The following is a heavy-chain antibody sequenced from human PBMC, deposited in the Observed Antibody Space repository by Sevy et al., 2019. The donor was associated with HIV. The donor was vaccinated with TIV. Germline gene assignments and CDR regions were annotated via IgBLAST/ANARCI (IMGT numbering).Heavy chain of an antibody. CDR1: GFAFYDYS. Sequence: GGSLRLSCAASGFAFYDYSMSWIRQAPGKGLEWVATLSFGCGKINYADSVKGRLTISSDNSKNSFYLQMDNLRVEDTALYYCAREGCTRPHDYWGQGTRVTVSS. J-gene: IGHJ4*02. CDR3: AREGCTRPHDY. V-gene: IGHV3-23*01. CDR2: LSFGCGKI. D-gene: IGHD2-8*01.